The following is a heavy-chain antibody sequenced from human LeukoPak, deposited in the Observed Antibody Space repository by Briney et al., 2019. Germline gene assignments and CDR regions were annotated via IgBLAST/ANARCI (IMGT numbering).Heavy chain of an antibody. J-gene: IGHJ5*02. V-gene: IGHV4-30-2*01. CDR3: ARLFRMGGSYHANPSNDFDP. CDR1: GGSISSGGYY. Sequence: PSETLSLTCTVSGGSISSGGYYWSWIRQPPGKGLEWIGYIYHSGSTYYNPSLKSRVTISVDRSKNQFSLKLSSVTAADTAVYYCARLFRMGGSYHANPSNDFDPWGQGTLVTVSS. CDR2: IYHSGST. D-gene: IGHD1-26*01.